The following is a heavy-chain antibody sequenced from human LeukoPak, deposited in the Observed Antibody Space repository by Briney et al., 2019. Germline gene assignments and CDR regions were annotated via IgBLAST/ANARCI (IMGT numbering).Heavy chain of an antibody. CDR2: INHSGRT. D-gene: IGHD3-10*01. CDR1: GGSFSGYY. Sequence: SETLSLTCAVYGGSFSGYYWSWIRQPPGKGLEWSGEINHSGRTNYNPSLKSRVTISVDTSKNQFSLKLSSVTAADTAVYYCASSGSGSYYPFDYWGQGTLVTVSS. J-gene: IGHJ4*02. V-gene: IGHV4-34*01. CDR3: ASSGSGSYYPFDY.